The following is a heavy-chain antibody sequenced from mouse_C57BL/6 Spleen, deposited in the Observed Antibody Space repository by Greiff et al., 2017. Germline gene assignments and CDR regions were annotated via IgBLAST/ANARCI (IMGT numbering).Heavy chain of an antibody. V-gene: IGHV1-61*01. CDR1: GYTFTSYW. CDR3: AREASSGYLPDY. Sequence: QVQLQQPGAELVRPGSSVKLSCKASGYTFTSYWMDWVKQRPGQGLEWIGNIYPSDSETNSNQKFKDKATLTVDKSSSTAYMQLSSLTSEDSAVYYCAREASSGYLPDYWGQGTTLTVSS. D-gene: IGHD3-2*02. J-gene: IGHJ2*01. CDR2: IYPSDSET.